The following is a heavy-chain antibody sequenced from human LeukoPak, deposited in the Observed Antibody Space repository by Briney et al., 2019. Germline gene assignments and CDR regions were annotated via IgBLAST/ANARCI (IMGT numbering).Heavy chain of an antibody. CDR1: GFTFSNAW. Sequence: GGSLRLSCAASGFTFSNAWMSWVRQAPGKGLEWVGRIKSKTDGGTTDYAAPVKGRFTISRDDSKNTLYLQMNSLKTEDTAVYYCAKESAAGTSDYWGQGTLVTVSS. J-gene: IGHJ4*02. D-gene: IGHD6-13*01. CDR3: AKESAAGTSDY. CDR2: IKSKTDGGTT. V-gene: IGHV3-15*01.